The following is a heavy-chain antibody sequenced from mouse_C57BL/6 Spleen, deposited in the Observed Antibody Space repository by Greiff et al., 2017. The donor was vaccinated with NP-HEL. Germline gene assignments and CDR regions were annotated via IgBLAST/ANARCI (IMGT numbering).Heavy chain of an antibody. J-gene: IGHJ4*01. CDR2: IWGVGST. D-gene: IGHD4-1*01. V-gene: IGHV2-6*01. CDR1: GFSFTSYG. CDR3: ARTGTGAMDY. Sequence: VKLMESGPGLVAPSQSLSITCTVSGFSFTSYGVDWVRQSPGKGLEWLGVIWGVGSTNYNSALKSRLSISKDNSKSQVFLKMNSLQTDDTAMYYCARTGTGAMDYWGQGTSVTVSS.